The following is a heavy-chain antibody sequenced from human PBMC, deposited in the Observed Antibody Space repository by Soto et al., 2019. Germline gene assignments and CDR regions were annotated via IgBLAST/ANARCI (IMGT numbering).Heavy chain of an antibody. CDR1: GFTFSSYP. CDR3: ARRTGGGTPDYWYFDR. CDR2: ISSSSGYI. J-gene: IGHJ2*01. D-gene: IGHD3-16*01. V-gene: IGHV3-21*01. Sequence: PGGSLSLSWAPSGFTFSSYPMSWVRQAPGKGLEWVSSISSSSGYIYYADSVRGRFTISRDNAKNSLYLQMNSLRAEDTAVYYCARRTGGGTPDYWYFDRWCRGTLVTVSS.